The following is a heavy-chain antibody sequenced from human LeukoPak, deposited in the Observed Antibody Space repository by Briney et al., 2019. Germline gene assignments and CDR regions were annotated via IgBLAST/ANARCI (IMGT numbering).Heavy chain of an antibody. CDR1: GLTVYSNY. J-gene: IGHJ4*02. Sequence: PGGSLRLSCAASGLTVYSNYLSWVRQAPGKGLEWVSTIYTGGNTYYAASVKGRFTISRDFSKNTVFLHMNSLRAEDTAMYYCARGDDSGYYDYFDYWGQGALVTVSS. CDR3: ARGDDSGYYDYFDY. CDR2: IYTGGNT. V-gene: IGHV3-53*01. D-gene: IGHD3-22*01.